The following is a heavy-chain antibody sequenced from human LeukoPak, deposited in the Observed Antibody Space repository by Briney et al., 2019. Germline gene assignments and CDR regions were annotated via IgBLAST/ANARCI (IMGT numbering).Heavy chain of an antibody. Sequence: GGSLRLSCAASGFTFSSYWMSWVRQAPGKGLEWMANIKQDGSEKYYVDSVKGRFTISRDNAKNSLYLQMNSLRAEDTAVYYCARGRDWNDHYFDYWGQGTLVTVSS. D-gene: IGHD1-1*01. CDR3: ARGRDWNDHYFDY. CDR2: IKQDGSEK. V-gene: IGHV3-7*01. J-gene: IGHJ4*02. CDR1: GFTFSSYW.